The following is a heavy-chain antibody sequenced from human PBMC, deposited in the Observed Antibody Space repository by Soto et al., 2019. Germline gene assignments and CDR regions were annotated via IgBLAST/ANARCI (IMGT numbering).Heavy chain of an antibody. V-gene: IGHV1-58*01. CDR2: IVVGSGNT. CDR1: GFTFTSSA. J-gene: IGHJ4*02. Sequence: GASVKVSCKASGFTFTSSAVQWVRQARGQRLEWIGWIVVGSGNTNYAQKFQERVTITRDTSTSTAYMELSSLRSEDTAVYYCAALGSGGSGSYSFDYWGQGTLVTVSS. CDR3: AALGSGGSGSYSFDY. D-gene: IGHD3-10*01.